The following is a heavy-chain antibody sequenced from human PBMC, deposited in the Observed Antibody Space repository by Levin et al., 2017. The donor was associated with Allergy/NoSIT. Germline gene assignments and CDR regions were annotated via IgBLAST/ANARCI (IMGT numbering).Heavy chain of an antibody. D-gene: IGHD3-10*01. CDR1: GFTFSSYS. CDR3: AFGVRGVIITEIQAPFDY. J-gene: IGHJ4*02. CDR2: ISYDGSNK. Sequence: GGSLRLSCAASGFTFSSYSMHWVRQAPGKGLEWVAVISYDGSNKYYADSVKGRFTISRDNSKNTLYLQMNSLRAEDTAVYYCAFGVRGVIITEIQAPFDYWGQGTLVTVAS. V-gene: IGHV3-30*04.